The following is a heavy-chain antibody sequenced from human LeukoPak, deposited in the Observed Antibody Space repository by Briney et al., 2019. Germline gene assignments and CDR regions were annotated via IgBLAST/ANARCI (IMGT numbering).Heavy chain of an antibody. CDR1: GFTFGDYA. V-gene: IGHV3-49*03. J-gene: IGHJ4*02. CDR2: IRSKAYGGTT. D-gene: IGHD3-22*01. Sequence: QSGGSLRLSCTASGFTFGDYAMTWFRQAPGKGLEWVTFIRSKAYGGTTEYAASMKGRFTISRDDSKSIAYLQMNSLKTEDTAVYYCTSNHDSSGYTPDYWGQGTLVTVSS. CDR3: TSNHDSSGYTPDY.